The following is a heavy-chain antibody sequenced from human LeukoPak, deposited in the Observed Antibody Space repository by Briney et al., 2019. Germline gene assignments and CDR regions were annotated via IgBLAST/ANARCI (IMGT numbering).Heavy chain of an antibody. CDR1: GFTFSSYA. D-gene: IGHD3-22*01. CDR2: ISYDGSNK. CDR3: ARGGDYYDSSGFDFDF. Sequence: GGSLRLSCAASGFTFSSYAMHWVRQAPGKGLEWVAVISYDGSNKYYADSVKGRFTTSRDNAKDTLYLQMDSLRADDTAVYFCARGGDYYDSSGFDFDFWGQGILVTVSS. J-gene: IGHJ4*02. V-gene: IGHV3-30-3*01.